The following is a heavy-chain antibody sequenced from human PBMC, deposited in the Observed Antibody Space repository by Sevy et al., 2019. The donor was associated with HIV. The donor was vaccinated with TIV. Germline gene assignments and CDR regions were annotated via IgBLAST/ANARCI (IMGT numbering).Heavy chain of an antibody. CDR2: VYYSGST. CDR3: ARRPSSGWPNFDY. CDR1: GGSISYYY. D-gene: IGHD6-19*01. V-gene: IGHV4-59*12. J-gene: IGHJ4*02. Sequence: SETLSLTCTVSGGSISYYYWSWIRQPPGKGLEWIGYVYYSGSTNYNPSLKSRVTMSVDTSKNQFSLKLTSVPAADTAVYYCARRPSSGWPNFDYWGQGTLVTVSS.